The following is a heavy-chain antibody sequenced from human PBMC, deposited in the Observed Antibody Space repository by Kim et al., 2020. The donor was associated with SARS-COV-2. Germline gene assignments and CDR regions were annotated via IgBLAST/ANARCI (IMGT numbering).Heavy chain of an antibody. V-gene: IGHV3-23*01. CDR3: DASDY. Sequence: GGSLRLSCAASGFPFSTFAMSWARQAPGKGLERVSTISDSGLRTHYADSVKGRFTISRDNSRSTLFLQMNYLRAEDTAIYYCDASDYWGQGSLVTVSS. CDR1: GFPFSTFA. CDR2: ISDSGLRT. J-gene: IGHJ4*02.